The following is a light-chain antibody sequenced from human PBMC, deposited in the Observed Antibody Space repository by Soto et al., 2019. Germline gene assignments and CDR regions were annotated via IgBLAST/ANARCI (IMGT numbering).Light chain of an antibody. Sequence: QSALTQPPSVSGSPGQSVTISCTGTSSDVGSYNRVSWYQQPPGTAPKVMIYEVSNRPSGVPDRFSGSKSGNTASLTISGLQAEDEADYYCCSYAGSYTWVFGSGTKVTVL. CDR3: CSYAGSYTWV. J-gene: IGLJ1*01. CDR1: SSDVGSYNR. CDR2: EVS. V-gene: IGLV2-18*02.